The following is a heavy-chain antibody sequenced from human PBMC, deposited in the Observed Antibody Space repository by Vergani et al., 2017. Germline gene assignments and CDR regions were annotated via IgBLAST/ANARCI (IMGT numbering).Heavy chain of an antibody. J-gene: IGHJ6*02. Sequence: EVQLVESGGGLVKPGGSLRLSCAASGFTFSNAWIRWVRQAPGKGLEWVGRIKSKTDGGTTDYAEPVKRRFTISRDESKNTLYLQMNSLKTEDTAVYYCTTDGNGGSSWYNLSPDYYGMDFWGQGTTVTVSS. D-gene: IGHD6-13*01. CDR3: TTDGNGGSSWYNLSPDYYGMDF. V-gene: IGHV3-15*01. CDR1: GFTFSNAW. CDR2: IKSKTDGGTT.